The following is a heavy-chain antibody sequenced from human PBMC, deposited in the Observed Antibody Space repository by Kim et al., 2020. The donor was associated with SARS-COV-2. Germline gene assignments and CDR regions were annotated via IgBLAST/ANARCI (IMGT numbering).Heavy chain of an antibody. D-gene: IGHD2-15*01. Sequence: SVKVSCKASGGTFSIYAISWVRQAPGQGLEWMGRIIPILGIANYAQKFQGRVTITADKSTSTAYMELSSLRSEDTAVYYCARVVDGNDAFDIWGQGTMV. CDR2: IIPILGIA. V-gene: IGHV1-69*04. CDR1: GGTFSIYA. J-gene: IGHJ3*02. CDR3: ARVVDGNDAFDI.